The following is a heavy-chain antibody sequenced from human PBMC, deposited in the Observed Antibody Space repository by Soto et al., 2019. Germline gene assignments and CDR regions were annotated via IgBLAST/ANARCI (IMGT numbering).Heavy chain of an antibody. CDR3: ARWDGYGDV. D-gene: IGHD4-17*01. J-gene: IGHJ4*02. V-gene: IGHV3-23*01. CDR2: LSGGGSNT. CDR1: GFSFSTYS. Sequence: GGSLRLSCAASGFSFSTYSMAWVRQTPGKGLAWVSGLSGGGSNTFYADSVQGRFTISVDNSKNTVYLQMNSLRVEDTAVYYCARWDGYGDVWGQGTLVTVSS.